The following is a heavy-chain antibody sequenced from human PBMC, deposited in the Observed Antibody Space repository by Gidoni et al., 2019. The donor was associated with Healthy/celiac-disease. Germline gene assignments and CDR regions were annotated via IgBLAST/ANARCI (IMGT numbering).Heavy chain of an antibody. J-gene: IGHJ6*04. Sequence: QVQLVESGGGVVQPGRSLRLSCAASGFTFSSSAMHWVRQAPGKGLEWVAVISYDGSNKYYADSVKARFTISRDNSKNTLYLQMNSLRAEDTAVYYCARDYQYNWNYRIVDPYYYGMDVWGKGTTVTVSS. V-gene: IGHV3-30-3*01. CDR2: ISYDGSNK. D-gene: IGHD1-7*01. CDR3: ARDYQYNWNYRIVDPYYYGMDV. CDR1: GFTFSSSA.